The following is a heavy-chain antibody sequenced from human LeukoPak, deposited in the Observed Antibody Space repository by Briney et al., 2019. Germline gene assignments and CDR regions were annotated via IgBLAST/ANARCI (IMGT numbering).Heavy chain of an antibody. D-gene: IGHD6-19*01. J-gene: IGHJ4*02. CDR3: ARDPGTVADPYFDY. CDR2: ISSSSGHI. Sequence: GPLLLSCAASGFPFSSYAMSWVRQAPGKGLEWVSSISSSSGHIHYADSVKGRFTISRDNANNSLYLQMNSLRYEDTAVYYCARDPGTVADPYFDYWGQGSLVTVSS. CDR1: GFPFSSYA. V-gene: IGHV3-21*01.